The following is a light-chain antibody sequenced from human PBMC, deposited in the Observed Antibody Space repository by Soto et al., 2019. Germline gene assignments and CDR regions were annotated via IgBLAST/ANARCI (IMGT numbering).Light chain of an antibody. V-gene: IGKV3-20*01. CDR1: QSVSSNY. CDR2: DAS. Sequence: EIVLTQSPGTLSLSPGERATLSCRASQSVSSNYLAWYQQKPGQPPRLLISDASSRATGIPDRFSGSGSGTDFTLTISGLEPEDFAVYYCQHYGRSPPSWTFGQGTNVEIK. CDR3: QHYGRSPPSWT. J-gene: IGKJ1*01.